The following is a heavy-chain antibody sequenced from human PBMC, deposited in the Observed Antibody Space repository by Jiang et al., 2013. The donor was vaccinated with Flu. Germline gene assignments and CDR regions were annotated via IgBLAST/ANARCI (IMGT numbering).Heavy chain of an antibody. CDR1: GYSFTSFW. CDR2: FNPSDSYT. V-gene: IGHV5-10-1*01. CDR3: ARFNYYGSGIGDYYYYGMDV. D-gene: IGHD3-10*01. Sequence: SLKISCKGSGYSFTSFWISWVRQMPGKGLEWMGRFNPSDSYTDYSPSFQGRVTLSADTSISTAYLHLSSLKASDTAMYYCARFNYYGSGIGDYYYYGMDVWGQGTTVTVSS. J-gene: IGHJ6*02.